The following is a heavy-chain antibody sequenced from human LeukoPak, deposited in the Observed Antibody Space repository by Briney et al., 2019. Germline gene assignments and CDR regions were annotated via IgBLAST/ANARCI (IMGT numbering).Heavy chain of an antibody. CDR1: GGSISSSNW. CDR2: IYHSGST. CDR3: ARDLQYCSSTSCPTDAFDI. V-gene: IGHV4-4*02. D-gene: IGHD2-2*01. J-gene: IGHJ3*02. Sequence: SETLCLTCAVSGGSISSSNWWSWVRQPPGKGLEWIGEIYHSGSTNYNPSLKSRVTISVDKSKNQFSLKLSSVTAADTAVYYCARDLQYCSSTSCPTDAFDIWGQGTMVTVSS.